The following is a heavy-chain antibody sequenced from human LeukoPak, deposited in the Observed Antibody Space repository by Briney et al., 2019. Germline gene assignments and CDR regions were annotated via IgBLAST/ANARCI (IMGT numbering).Heavy chain of an antibody. J-gene: IGHJ6*03. V-gene: IGHV1-58*02. CDR1: GFTFTSSA. Sequence: GTSVKVSCKASGFTFTSSAMQWVRQARGQRLEWIGWIVVGSGNTNYAQKFQERVAITRDMSTSTAYMELSSLRSEDTAVYYCARLTYYDFWSGYMGYYYMDVWGKGTTVTVSS. D-gene: IGHD3-3*01. CDR2: IVVGSGNT. CDR3: ARLTYYDFWSGYMGYYYMDV.